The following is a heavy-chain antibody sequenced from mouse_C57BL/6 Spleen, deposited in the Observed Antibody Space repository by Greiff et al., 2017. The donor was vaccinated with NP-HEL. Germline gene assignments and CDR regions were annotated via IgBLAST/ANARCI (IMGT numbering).Heavy chain of an antibody. J-gene: IGHJ4*01. D-gene: IGHD1-1*01. Sequence: EVHLVESGPGLVKPSQSLSLTCSVTGYSITSGYYWNWIRQFPGNKLEWMGYISYDGSNNYNPSLKNRISITRDTSKNQFFLKLNSVTTEDTATYYCARVYYGSSYGAMDYWGQGTSVTVSS. CDR3: ARVYYGSSYGAMDY. CDR2: ISYDGSN. CDR1: GYSITSGYY. V-gene: IGHV3-6*01.